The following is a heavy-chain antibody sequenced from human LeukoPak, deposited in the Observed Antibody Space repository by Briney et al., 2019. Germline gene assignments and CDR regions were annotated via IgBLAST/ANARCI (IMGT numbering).Heavy chain of an antibody. V-gene: IGHV1-18*01. J-gene: IGHJ4*02. CDR3: ARERGSGTYYHYYFDY. CDR2: ISSYNGNT. CDR1: GGTFRTFA. D-gene: IGHD3-10*01. Sequence: GASVKVSCKASGGTFRTFAISWVRQAPGQGLEWMGWISSYNGNTNYAQKLQGRVTMTTDTSTSTAYMELRSLRSDDTAVYYCARERGSGTYYHYYFDYWGQGTLVTVSS.